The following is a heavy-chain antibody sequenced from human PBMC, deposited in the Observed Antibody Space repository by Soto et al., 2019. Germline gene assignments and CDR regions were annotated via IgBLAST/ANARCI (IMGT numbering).Heavy chain of an antibody. CDR1: GGSINRGGYY. J-gene: IGHJ4*02. V-gene: IGHV4-30-4*01. CDR2: IYYSGST. Sequence: TSETLSLTCTVAGGSINRGGYYWGWIRQPPGKGLEWIGYIYYSGSTYYNPPLRSRVTISIDTSKNHFFLNLSSVTAADTDVYYCARIGLTTALLWGQGTLVTVSS. D-gene: IGHD4-17*01. CDR3: ARIGLTTALL.